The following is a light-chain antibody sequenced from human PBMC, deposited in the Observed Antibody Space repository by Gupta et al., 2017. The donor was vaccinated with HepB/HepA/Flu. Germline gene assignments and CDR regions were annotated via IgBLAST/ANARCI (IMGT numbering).Light chain of an antibody. CDR1: TGAVTSGHY. CDR3: LLYYTGVGV. CDR2: DTT. J-gene: IGLJ3*02. V-gene: IGLV7-46*01. Sequence: QAVVTQEPSLTVSPGGTVTLTCGSSTGAVTSGHYPYWFQQKPGQAPRTLIYDTTNTHAWTPARFSGSLLGGKAALTLSGAQPEDEYDYFCLLYYTGVGVFGGGTKLTVL.